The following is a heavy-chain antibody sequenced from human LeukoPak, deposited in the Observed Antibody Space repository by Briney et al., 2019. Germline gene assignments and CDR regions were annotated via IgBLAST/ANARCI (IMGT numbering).Heavy chain of an antibody. CDR2: IDPSDSYT. CDR1: GYSFTSYW. Sequence: GESLKISCKGSGYSFTSYWIGWVRQMPGKGLEWMGRIDPSDSYTNYSPSFQGHVTISADKSINTAYLQWSSLKASDTAIYYCARHPSGGSNHSPWYFDLWGRGTLVSVSS. J-gene: IGHJ2*01. V-gene: IGHV5-10-1*01. CDR3: ARHPSGGSNHSPWYFDL. D-gene: IGHD3-16*02.